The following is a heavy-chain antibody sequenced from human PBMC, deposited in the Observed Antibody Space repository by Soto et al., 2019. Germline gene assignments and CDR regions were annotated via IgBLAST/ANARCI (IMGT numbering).Heavy chain of an antibody. V-gene: IGHV4-39*01. CDR3: ARRGVAGTRAFDY. Sequence: SETLSLTCPVSGGSISSSSYYWGWIRQPPGKGLEWIGSIYYSGSTYYNPSLKSRVTISVDTSKNQFSLKLSSVTAADTAVYYCARRGVAGTRAFDYWGQGTLVTVSS. D-gene: IGHD6-19*01. CDR1: GGSISSSSYY. CDR2: IYYSGST. J-gene: IGHJ4*02.